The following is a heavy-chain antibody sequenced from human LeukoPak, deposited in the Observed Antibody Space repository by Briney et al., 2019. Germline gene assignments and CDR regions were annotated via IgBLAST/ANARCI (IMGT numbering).Heavy chain of an antibody. D-gene: IGHD5-18*01. CDR1: GGSISSYL. CDR3: ARLGYTYGYAFDA. Sequence: PSETLSLTCSVSGGSISSYLWSWIRQPAGKGLEWIGRIYPSGSTNYNPSLKSRVTMSLDTSKSQFSLKLSSVIAADTAVYHCARLGYTYGYAFDAWGQGTLVTVSS. J-gene: IGHJ4*02. V-gene: IGHV4-4*07. CDR2: IYPSGST.